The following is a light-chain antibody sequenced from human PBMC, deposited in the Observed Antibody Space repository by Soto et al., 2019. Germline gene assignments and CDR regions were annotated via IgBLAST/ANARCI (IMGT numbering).Light chain of an antibody. CDR1: SSDVGSYNL. J-gene: IGLJ3*02. CDR3: CSYAGSTTWV. Sequence: QSVLTQPASVSGSPGQSITISCTGTSSDVGSYNLVSWYQQHPDKAPKLMIYEDNKRPSGVSSRFSGSKSGNTASLTISGLQAEDEADYYCCSYAGSTTWVFGGGTKLTVL. V-gene: IGLV2-23*01. CDR2: EDN.